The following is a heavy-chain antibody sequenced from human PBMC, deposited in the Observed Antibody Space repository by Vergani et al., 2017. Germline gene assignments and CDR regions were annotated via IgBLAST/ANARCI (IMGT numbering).Heavy chain of an antibody. V-gene: IGHV1-69*01. J-gene: IGHJ6*02. CDR3: ASEVAARPKTDDHYYYYCMYG. CDR1: GGTFSSYA. D-gene: IGHD6-6*01. Sequence: QVQLVQSGAEVKKPGSSVKVSCKASGGTFSSYAISWVRQAPGQGLEWMGGIIPIFGTANYAQKFQGRVTITADESTSTAYMELSSLGSEDTAVYYCASEVAARPKTDDHYYYYCMYGWGQGTTVTVSS. CDR2: IIPIFGTA.